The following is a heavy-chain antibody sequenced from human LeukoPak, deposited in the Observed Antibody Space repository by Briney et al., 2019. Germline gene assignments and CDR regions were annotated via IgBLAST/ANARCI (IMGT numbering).Heavy chain of an antibody. V-gene: IGHV3-33*01. J-gene: IGHJ5*02. D-gene: IGHD3-22*01. CDR1: GFTFSSYG. CDR2: IWYDGSNK. Sequence: PGGSLRLSCAASGFTFSSYGMHWVRQAPAKGLEWVAVIWYDGSNKYYADSVKGRFTISRDNSKNTLYLQMNSLRAEDTAVYYCARSHYYDSSGYPNWFDPWGQGTLVTVSS. CDR3: ARSHYYDSSGYPNWFDP.